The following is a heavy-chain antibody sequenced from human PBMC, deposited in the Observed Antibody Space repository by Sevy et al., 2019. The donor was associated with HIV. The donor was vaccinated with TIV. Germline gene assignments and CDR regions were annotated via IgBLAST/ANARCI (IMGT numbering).Heavy chain of an antibody. CDR3: TRELWPGDY. D-gene: IGHD2-21*01. V-gene: IGHV3-7*01. CDR2: IYQDGSQV. J-gene: IGHJ4*02. CDR1: GFSFSDYY. Sequence: GGSLRLSCAACGFSFSDYYMGWVRQAPGKGLEWVANIYQDGSQVNYVDSVKGRFTISRDNAKNSVYLQMNSRRVDDTGIYYCTRELWPGDYWGQGTLVTVSS.